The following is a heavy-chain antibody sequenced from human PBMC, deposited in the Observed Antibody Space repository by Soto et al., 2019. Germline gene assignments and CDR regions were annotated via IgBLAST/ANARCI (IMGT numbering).Heavy chain of an antibody. Sequence: GASVKVFCKASGYTFSDYYIHWVRQAPGQGLEWMGWINPNSGGTKYAPKFQGGVTMTRDTSITTAYMELSRLRSGDTAVYYCAREPATAKPEGVDFWGQGTLVTVYS. V-gene: IGHV1-2*02. CDR2: INPNSGGT. CDR3: AREPATAKPEGVDF. CDR1: GYTFSDYY. J-gene: IGHJ4*02. D-gene: IGHD1-1*01.